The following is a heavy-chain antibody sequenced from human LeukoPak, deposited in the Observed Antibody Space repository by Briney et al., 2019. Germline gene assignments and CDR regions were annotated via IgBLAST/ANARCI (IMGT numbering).Heavy chain of an antibody. J-gene: IGHJ4*02. V-gene: IGHV4-61*02. Sequence: SQTLSLTCTVSGGSLSSGSYYWSWNRQPPGKGLEWIGRIYTSGSTNYNPSLKSRVTISVDTSKNQFSLKLSSVTAADTAVYYCARLRYGGYSDYWGQGTLVTVSS. CDR2: IYTSGST. D-gene: IGHD3-22*01. CDR1: GGSLSSGSYY. CDR3: ARLRYGGYSDY.